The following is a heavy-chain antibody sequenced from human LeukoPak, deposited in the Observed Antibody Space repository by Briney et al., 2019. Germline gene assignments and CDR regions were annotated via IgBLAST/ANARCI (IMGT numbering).Heavy chain of an antibody. CDR1: GYTFTSYA. CDR2: INAGNGNT. V-gene: IGHV1-3*01. D-gene: IGHD3-10*01. Sequence: ASVKVSCTASGYTFTSYAMHWVRQAPGQRLEWMGWINAGNGNTKYSQKFQGRVTITRDTSASTAYMELSSLRSEDTAVYYCARDPYYGSGSSPPAYGMDVWGQGTTVTVSS. CDR3: ARDPYYGSGSSPPAYGMDV. J-gene: IGHJ6*02.